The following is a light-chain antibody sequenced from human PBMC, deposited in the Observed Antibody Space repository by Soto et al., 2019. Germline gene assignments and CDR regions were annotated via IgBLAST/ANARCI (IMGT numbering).Light chain of an antibody. Sequence: QSALTQPPSASGSPGQSVTISCTGTGSDIGGYNFVSWYQQHPGKVPKLIIYEVNKRPSGVPDRFSGSKSGNTASLTVSGLQADDEAEDYCSSYAGTNNRYVFGTGTKVTVL. CDR1: GSDIGGYNF. CDR3: SSYAGTNNRYV. J-gene: IGLJ1*01. V-gene: IGLV2-8*01. CDR2: EVN.